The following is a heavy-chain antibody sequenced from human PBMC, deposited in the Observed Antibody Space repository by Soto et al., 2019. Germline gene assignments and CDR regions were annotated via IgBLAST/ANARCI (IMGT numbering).Heavy chain of an antibody. CDR1: GFTFSSYA. D-gene: IGHD6-19*01. CDR2: ISGSGDSP. Sequence: GGSLRLSCAASGFTFSSYAMSWVRQAPGKGLEWVSIISGSGDSPYYADSVKGRFTISRDNSRNTLYLQMNSLRAGDSAKYYCAKEDTSGLYYFDYWGQGTLVTVSS. CDR3: AKEDTSGLYYFDY. J-gene: IGHJ4*02. V-gene: IGHV3-23*01.